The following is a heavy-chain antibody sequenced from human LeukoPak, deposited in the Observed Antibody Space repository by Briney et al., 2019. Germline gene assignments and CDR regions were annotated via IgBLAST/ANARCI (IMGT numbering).Heavy chain of an antibody. CDR1: GGSFSGYY. J-gene: IGHJ6*02. Sequence: TSETLSLTCAVYGGSFSGYYWSWIRQPPGKGLEWIGEINPSGSTNYNPSLKSRVTISVDTSKNQFSLKLSSVTAADTAVYYCARGPRYSSGWDGPYYYGMDVWGQGTTVTVSS. CDR3: ARGPRYSSGWDGPYYYGMDV. CDR2: INPSGST. V-gene: IGHV4-34*01. D-gene: IGHD6-19*01.